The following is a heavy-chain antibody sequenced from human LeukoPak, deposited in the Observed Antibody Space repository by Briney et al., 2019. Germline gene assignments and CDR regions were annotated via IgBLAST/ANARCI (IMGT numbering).Heavy chain of an antibody. D-gene: IGHD3-10*02. J-gene: IGHJ6*04. Sequence: GGSLRLSCAASGFSFSTYSMNWVRQAPGKGLEWVSYISSSGTTIYYGDSVKGRFTISRDNAKNSLYLQMNSLRAEDTAVYYCAELGITMIGGVWGKGTTVTISS. CDR2: ISSSGTTI. V-gene: IGHV3-48*01. CDR3: AELGITMIGGV. CDR1: GFSFSTYS.